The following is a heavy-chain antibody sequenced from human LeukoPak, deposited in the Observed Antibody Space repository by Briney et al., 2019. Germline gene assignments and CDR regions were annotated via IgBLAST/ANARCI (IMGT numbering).Heavy chain of an antibody. CDR3: ARSMVRGGYAFDI. CDR2: ISSSSSTI. V-gene: IGHV3-48*02. J-gene: IGHJ3*02. D-gene: IGHD3-10*01. Sequence: GGSLRLSCAASGFTFSSYSMNWVRPAPGKGLEWVSYISSSSSTIYFADSVKGRFTISGDNAKNSLYLQMNSLRDEDTAVYYCARSMVRGGYAFDIWGQGTMVTVSS. CDR1: GFTFSSYS.